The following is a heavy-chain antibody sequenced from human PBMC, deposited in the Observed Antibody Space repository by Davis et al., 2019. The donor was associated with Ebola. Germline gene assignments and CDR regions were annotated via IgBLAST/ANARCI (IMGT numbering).Heavy chain of an antibody. Sequence: SETLSLTCTVSGDSISSGYYWGWIRQSPGKGLEWIGTFYYSGTTFYNPSLKSRITVSVDPSKNQFSLKLNSATAADTAVYYCASLRQTYDSSGYSQPFDYWGQGSLVTVSS. CDR2: FYYSGTT. CDR3: ASLRQTYDSSGYSQPFDY. V-gene: IGHV4-38-2*02. D-gene: IGHD3-22*01. CDR1: GDSISSGYY. J-gene: IGHJ4*02.